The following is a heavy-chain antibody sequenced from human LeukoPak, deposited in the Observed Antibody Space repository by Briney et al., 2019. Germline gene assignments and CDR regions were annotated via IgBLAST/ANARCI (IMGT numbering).Heavy chain of an antibody. J-gene: IGHJ4*02. CDR3: AASQRGYYYDSSGRHY. Sequence: PGGSLRLSCAASGFTFSSYAMSWVRQAPRKGLEWVSAISGSGGSTYYADSVKGRFTISRDNSKNTLYLQMNSLRAEDTAVYYCAASQRGYYYDSSGRHYWGQGTLVTVSS. CDR2: ISGSGGST. CDR1: GFTFSSYA. D-gene: IGHD3-22*01. V-gene: IGHV3-23*01.